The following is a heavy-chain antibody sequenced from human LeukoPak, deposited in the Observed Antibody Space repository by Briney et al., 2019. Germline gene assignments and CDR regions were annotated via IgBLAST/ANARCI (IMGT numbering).Heavy chain of an antibody. CDR2: IYDSGST. Sequence: SETLSLTCTVSGGSFSSYYWSWVRQAPGKGLEWIGFIYDSGSTNFNPSLKSRVTISVDTSKNQFSLKLRSVTAADTAVYSCARTPGFSYGFGSFDSWGQATLVTVSS. CDR3: ARTPGFSYGFGSFDS. V-gene: IGHV4-59*01. J-gene: IGHJ5*01. CDR1: GGSFSSYY. D-gene: IGHD5-18*01.